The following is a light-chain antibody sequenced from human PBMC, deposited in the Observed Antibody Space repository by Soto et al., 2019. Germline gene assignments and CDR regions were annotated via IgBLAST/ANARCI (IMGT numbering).Light chain of an antibody. V-gene: IGLV2-23*01. CDR1: SSDVGSYNL. Sequence: QSVLTQPASVSGSPGQSINISCTGTSSDVGSYNLVSWYQQHPGKAPKLMIYEGSKRPSGVSNRFSGSKSGNTAPLTISGLQAEDEADYYCCSYAGSSTLFGGGTKLTVL. J-gene: IGLJ2*01. CDR2: EGS. CDR3: CSYAGSSTL.